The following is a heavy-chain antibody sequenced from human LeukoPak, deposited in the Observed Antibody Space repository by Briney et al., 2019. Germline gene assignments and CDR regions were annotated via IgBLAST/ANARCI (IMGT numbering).Heavy chain of an antibody. CDR1: GFTFSSYG. Sequence: PGGSLRLSCAASGFTFSSYGMHWVRQAPGKGLEWVAVISYDGSNKYYADSVKGRFTISRDNSKNTLYLQMSSLRAEDTAVYYCAKGSLWSGYEDYFDYWGQGTLVTVSS. D-gene: IGHD3-3*01. V-gene: IGHV3-30*18. J-gene: IGHJ4*02. CDR2: ISYDGSNK. CDR3: AKGSLWSGYEDYFDY.